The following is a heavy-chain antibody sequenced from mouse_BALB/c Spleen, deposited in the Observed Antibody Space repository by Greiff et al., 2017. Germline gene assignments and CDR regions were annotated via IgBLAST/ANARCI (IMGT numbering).Heavy chain of an antibody. CDR3: ARSGYDGFDY. Sequence: VQLQQSAAELARPGASVKMSCKASGYTFTSYTMHWVKQRPGQGLEWIGYINPSSGYTEYNQKFKDKTTLTADKSSSTAYMQLSSLTSEDSAVYYCARSGYDGFDYWGQGTTLTVSS. CDR2: INPSSGYT. V-gene: IGHV1-4*02. J-gene: IGHJ2*01. D-gene: IGHD2-14*01. CDR1: GYTFTSYT.